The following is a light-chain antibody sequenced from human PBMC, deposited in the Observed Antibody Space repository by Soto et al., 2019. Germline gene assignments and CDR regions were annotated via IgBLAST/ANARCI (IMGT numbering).Light chain of an antibody. J-gene: IGKJ5*01. CDR2: GAS. CDR1: QSVSSN. Sequence: EIVMMQSPGTLSVSPGERATLSCGASQSVSSNLAWYQQKPGQAPRLLIYGASTRATGIPARFSGSGSGTEFTLTISSLQSEDFAVYYCQQYNKWPPITFGQGTRLEIK. V-gene: IGKV3D-15*01. CDR3: QQYNKWPPIT.